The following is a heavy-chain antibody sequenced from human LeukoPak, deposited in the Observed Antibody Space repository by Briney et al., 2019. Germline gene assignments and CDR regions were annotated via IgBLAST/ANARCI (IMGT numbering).Heavy chain of an antibody. CDR1: GGSISSSSSY. V-gene: IGHV4-39*07. D-gene: IGHD2-15*01. CDR2: IYYSGST. Sequence: SETLSLTCTVSGGSISSSSSYWGWIRQPPGKGLEWIGSIYYSGSTYYNPSLKSRVTISVDTSKNQFSLKLSSVTAADTAVYYCAREDCSGGSCYPYYYYYYMDVWGKGTTVTISS. CDR3: AREDCSGGSCYPYYYYYYMDV. J-gene: IGHJ6*03.